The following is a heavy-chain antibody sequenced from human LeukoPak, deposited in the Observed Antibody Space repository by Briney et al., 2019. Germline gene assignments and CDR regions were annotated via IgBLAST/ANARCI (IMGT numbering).Heavy chain of an antibody. Sequence: GGSLRLSCAASGFTFSSYAMHWVRQAPGKGLEWVAVISYDGSNKYYADSVKGQFTISRDNSKNTLYLQMNSLRAEDTAVYYCAREYYYWGQGTLVTVSS. V-gene: IGHV3-30-3*01. D-gene: IGHD3-10*01. CDR2: ISYDGSNK. CDR1: GFTFSSYA. J-gene: IGHJ4*02. CDR3: AREYYY.